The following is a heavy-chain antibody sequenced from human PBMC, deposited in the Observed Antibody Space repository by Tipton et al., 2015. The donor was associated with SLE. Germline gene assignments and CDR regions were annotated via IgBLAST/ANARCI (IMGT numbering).Heavy chain of an antibody. CDR1: GYTFTGYF. CDR3: ARGQWLGLSLPFDY. Sequence: QLVQSGAEVKKPGASVKVSCRASGYTFTGYFLYWVRQAPGQGLEWIGRINPNSGGTSYVQKFQGRVTMTRDTSISTAYMELSRLRSDDTAVYYCARGQWLGLSLPFDYWGQGTLVTVSS. CDR2: INPNSGGT. D-gene: IGHD6-19*01. V-gene: IGHV1-2*06. J-gene: IGHJ4*02.